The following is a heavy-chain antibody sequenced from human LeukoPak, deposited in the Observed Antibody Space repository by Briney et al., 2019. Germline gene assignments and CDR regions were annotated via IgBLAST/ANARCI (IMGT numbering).Heavy chain of an antibody. Sequence: GGSLRLSCAASGFTFSDYYMSWIRQAPGKGLEWVSYISSSGSTIYYADSVKGRFTISRDNDKNSLYLQMNSLRAEDTAVYYCARDLRALGYCSGGSCYMLDYWGQGTLVTVSS. CDR1: GFTFSDYY. CDR2: ISSSGSTI. J-gene: IGHJ4*02. D-gene: IGHD2-15*01. V-gene: IGHV3-11*04. CDR3: ARDLRALGYCSGGSCYMLDY.